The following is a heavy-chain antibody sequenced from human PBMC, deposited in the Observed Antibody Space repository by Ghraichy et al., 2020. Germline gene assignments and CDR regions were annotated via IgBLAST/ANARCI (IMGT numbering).Heavy chain of an antibody. D-gene: IGHD6-6*01. J-gene: IGHJ3*02. V-gene: IGHV3-53*01. CDR3: ARAQELAYSSSPTDAFYI. CDR2: IYSGGST. Sequence: SVIYSGGSTYYADSVKGRFTISRDNSKNTLYLQMNRLRAEDTAVYYCARAQELAYSSSPTDAFYIWVQ.